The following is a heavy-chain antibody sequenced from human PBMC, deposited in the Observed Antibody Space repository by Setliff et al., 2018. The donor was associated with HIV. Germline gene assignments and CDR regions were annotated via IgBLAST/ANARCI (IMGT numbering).Heavy chain of an antibody. CDR2: ISSSGSTI. Sequence: GGSLRLSCAASGFTFSSYEMNWVRQASGQGLEWVSYISSSGSTIYYADSVKGRFTISRDNAKNSLYLQMNSLRAEDTAVYYCARDLGQQLVLGLDYWGQGTLVTVSS. J-gene: IGHJ4*02. D-gene: IGHD6-13*01. CDR1: GFTFSSYE. V-gene: IGHV3-48*03. CDR3: ARDLGQQLVLGLDY.